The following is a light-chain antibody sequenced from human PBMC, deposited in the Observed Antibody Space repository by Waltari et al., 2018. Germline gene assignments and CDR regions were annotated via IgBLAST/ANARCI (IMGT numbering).Light chain of an antibody. CDR3: QKYGTLPAT. CDR2: YAS. J-gene: IGKJ1*01. CDR1: QSVSRT. Sequence: EIVLTQSPGTLSLSPGESVTLSCRASQSVSRTLAWYQQKPGQAPRLLIYYASTRATGIPDRFSGSGSGTDFSLTISRLEPEDFAVYYCQKYGTLPATFGQGTKVEIK. V-gene: IGKV3-20*01.